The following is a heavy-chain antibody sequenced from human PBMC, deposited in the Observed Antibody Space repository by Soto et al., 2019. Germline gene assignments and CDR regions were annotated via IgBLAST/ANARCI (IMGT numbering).Heavy chain of an antibody. V-gene: IGHV4-4*07. J-gene: IGHJ4*02. CDR2: IFSSGST. CDR3: AREGSYSAYNFAHGIQLWSFDF. Sequence: PSETLSLTCTVSGASVNTYSWSWIRQPAGKGLEWIGRIFSSGSTSFNPSLESRVAMSVDTSKNHFSLNLSSVTAADMAVYYCAREGSYSAYNFAHGIQLWSFDFWGQGALVTVSS. D-gene: IGHD5-12*01. CDR1: GASVNTYS.